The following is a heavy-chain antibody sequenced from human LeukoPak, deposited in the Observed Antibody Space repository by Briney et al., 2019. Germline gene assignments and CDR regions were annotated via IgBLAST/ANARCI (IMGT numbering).Heavy chain of an antibody. V-gene: IGHV3-30*02. CDR1: GFTFSSYG. J-gene: IGHJ4*02. Sequence: GGSLRLSCAASGFTFSSYGMHWVRQAPGKGLEWVAFIRYDGSNKYYADSVKGRFTISRDNSKNTLYLQMNSLRADDTAVYYCAKDEQQLATFDYWGQGTLVTVSS. CDR3: AKDEQQLATFDY. CDR2: IRYDGSNK. D-gene: IGHD6-13*01.